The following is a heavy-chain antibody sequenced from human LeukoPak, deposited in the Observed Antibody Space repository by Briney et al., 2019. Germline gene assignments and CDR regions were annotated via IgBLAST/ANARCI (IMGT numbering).Heavy chain of an antibody. D-gene: IGHD2-21*02. CDR1: GFTLSSYA. V-gene: IGHV3-23*01. Sequence: GGSLRLSCAASGFTLSSYAMSSVRQAPGNGLEWVSAISGSGGRIYYADSVKGRFTICRDNTKNTLYLQMTSLRADNTAVYYCAKAPPYCGGDCYSASDWFDPWGQGTLVTVSS. CDR2: ISGSGGRI. J-gene: IGHJ5*02. CDR3: AKAPPYCGGDCYSASDWFDP.